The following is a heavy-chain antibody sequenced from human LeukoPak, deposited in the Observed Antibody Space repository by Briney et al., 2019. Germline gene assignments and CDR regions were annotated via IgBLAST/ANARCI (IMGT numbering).Heavy chain of an antibody. CDR1: GFAFKDYA. Sequence: SLRLSCAASGFAFKDYAVHWVRQAPGKGLEWVSGISWNSGNIGYADSVKGRFIISRDNAKNSLYLQMNSLRPEDTALYYCAKELGGLEDFWGQGTLVTVSS. CDR2: ISWNSGNI. CDR3: AKELGGLEDF. J-gene: IGHJ4*02. V-gene: IGHV3-9*01. D-gene: IGHD3-3*01.